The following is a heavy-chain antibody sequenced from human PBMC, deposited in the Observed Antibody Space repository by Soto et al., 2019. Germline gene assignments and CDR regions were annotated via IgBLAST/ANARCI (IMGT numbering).Heavy chain of an antibody. Sequence: QVQLMESGAEVKKPGSSVKVSCKASGGTFSSYAISWVRQAPGQGLEWMGGIIPIFGTANYAQKFQGRVTITADESTSTAYMELSSLRSEDTAVYYCARDPLDSYGYFDYWGQGTLVTVSS. CDR2: IIPIFGTA. CDR3: ARDPLDSYGYFDY. CDR1: GGTFSSYA. J-gene: IGHJ4*02. V-gene: IGHV1-69*12. D-gene: IGHD5-18*01.